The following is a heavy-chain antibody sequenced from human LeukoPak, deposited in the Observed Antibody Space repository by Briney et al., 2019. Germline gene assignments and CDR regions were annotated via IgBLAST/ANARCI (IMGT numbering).Heavy chain of an antibody. CDR3: ATPRRGYSCGPFDY. D-gene: IGHD5-18*01. CDR1: GGTFSSYA. Sequence: GALVKVSCKASGGTFSSYAISWVRQAPGQGLEWMGGIIPIFGTANYAQKFQGRVTITADKSTSTAYMELSSLRSEDTAVYYCATPRRGYSCGPFDYWGQGTLVTVSS. J-gene: IGHJ4*02. CDR2: IIPIFGTA. V-gene: IGHV1-69*06.